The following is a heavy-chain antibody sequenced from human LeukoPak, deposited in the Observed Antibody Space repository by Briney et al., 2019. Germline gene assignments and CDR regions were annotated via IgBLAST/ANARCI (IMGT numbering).Heavy chain of an antibody. D-gene: IGHD4-17*01. CDR2: ISASGST. J-gene: IGHJ4*02. CDR3: ARGGTKYTTVTKALGV. V-gene: IGHV4-4*07. Sequence: SETLSLTCTVSGGSISSYYWSWIRQPAGKGLEWLGRISASGSTNYNPSLKSRVTISVDTSHKQFSLKVSSVTAADTAVYYCARGGTKYTTVTKALGVWGQGTLVTVSS. CDR1: GGSISSYY.